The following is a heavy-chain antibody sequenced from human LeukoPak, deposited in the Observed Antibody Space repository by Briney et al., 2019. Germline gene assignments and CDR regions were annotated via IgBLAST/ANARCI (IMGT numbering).Heavy chain of an antibody. CDR3: SRGAYSGSFSNWES. Sequence: PGGSLRLSCAASGFTFSSYWMHWVRQAPGKGPVWVSRINTDGTTTTYADSVKGRFTISRDNAKNTVYMEMNSLRPEDTAVYYCSRGAYSGSFSNWESWGQGTLVTVSS. CDR2: INTDGTTT. D-gene: IGHD3-10*01. V-gene: IGHV3-74*03. J-gene: IGHJ5*02. CDR1: GFTFSSYW.